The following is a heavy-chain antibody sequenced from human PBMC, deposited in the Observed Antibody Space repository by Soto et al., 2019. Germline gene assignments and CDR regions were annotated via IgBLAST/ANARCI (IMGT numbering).Heavy chain of an antibody. CDR3: ARVANAPLYYYYGIDV. D-gene: IGHD1-26*01. Sequence: ASVKVSCKASGYTFTGYYMHWVRQAPGQGLEWMGWINPNSGGTNYAQKFQGWVTMTRDTSISTAYMELSRLRSDDTAVYYCARVANAPLYYYYGIDVWGQRTTVTGSS. CDR1: GYTFTGYY. CDR2: INPNSGGT. J-gene: IGHJ6*02. V-gene: IGHV1-2*04.